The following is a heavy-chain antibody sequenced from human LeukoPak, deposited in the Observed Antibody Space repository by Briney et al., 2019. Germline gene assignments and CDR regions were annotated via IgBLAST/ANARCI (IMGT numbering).Heavy chain of an antibody. CDR1: GYTFTSYD. V-gene: IGHV1-8*03. CDR3: ARRLYSSSWYGDYYYYMDV. J-gene: IGHJ6*03. Sequence: ASVKVSCKASGYTFTSYDINWARQATGQGLEWMGWMNPNSGNTGYAQKFQGRVTITRNTSISTAYMELSSLRSEDTAVYYCARRLYSSSWYGDYYYYMDVWGKGTTVTISS. D-gene: IGHD6-13*01. CDR2: MNPNSGNT.